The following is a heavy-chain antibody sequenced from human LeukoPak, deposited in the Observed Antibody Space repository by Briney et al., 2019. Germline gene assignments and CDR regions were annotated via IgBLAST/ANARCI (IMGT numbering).Heavy chain of an antibody. Sequence: ASVKVSCKASDYTFTTYGINWVRQAPGQGPEWRGWISAYNGHTNYVQNLQGRVTMTTDTSTSTAYMELRSLRSDDPAVYYCARLGLVRGVIRDYYFYAMDAWGQGTTVTVSS. D-gene: IGHD3-10*01. V-gene: IGHV1-18*01. J-gene: IGHJ6*02. CDR3: ARLGLVRGVIRDYYFYAMDA. CDR2: ISAYNGHT. CDR1: DYTFTTYG.